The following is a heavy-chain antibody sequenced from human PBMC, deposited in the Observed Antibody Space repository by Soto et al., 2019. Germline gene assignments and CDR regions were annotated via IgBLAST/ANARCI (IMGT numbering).Heavy chain of an antibody. CDR2: ISYDGSNK. V-gene: IGHV3-30*18. CDR3: AKDELLWFGPYGMDV. CDR1: GFTFSSYG. J-gene: IGHJ6*02. Sequence: PGGSLSLSCAASGFTFSSYGMHWVRQAPGKGLEWVAVISYDGSNKYYADSVKGRFTISRDNSKNTLYLQMNSLRAEDTAVYYCAKDELLWFGPYGMDVWGQGTTVTVSS. D-gene: IGHD3-10*01.